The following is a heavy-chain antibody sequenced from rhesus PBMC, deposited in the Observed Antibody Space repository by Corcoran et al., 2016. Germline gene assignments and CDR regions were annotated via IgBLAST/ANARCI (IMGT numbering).Heavy chain of an antibody. CDR3: ARAPNYEDDYGYYLWVDY. V-gene: IGHV4S19*01. J-gene: IGHJ4*01. Sequence: QVQLQESGPGLVKPSETLSLTCAVSGGSISSSNWWSWIRQPPGKGLEWIGYISGSSGTPYYNPPLKSRVPISKDPSKNQFSLKLSSVPAADTAVYYCARAPNYEDDYGYYLWVDYWGQGVLVTVSS. CDR1: GGSISSSNW. D-gene: IGHD3-9*01. CDR2: ISGSSGTP.